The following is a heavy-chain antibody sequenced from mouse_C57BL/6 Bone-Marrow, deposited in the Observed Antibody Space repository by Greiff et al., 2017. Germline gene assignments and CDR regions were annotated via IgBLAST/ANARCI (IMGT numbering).Heavy chain of an antibody. CDR1: GYAFTNYL. V-gene: IGHV1-54*01. Sequence: VQLQQSGAELVRPGTSVKVSCKASGYAFTNYLIEWVKQRPGQGLEWIGVINPGSGGTNYNEKFKGKATLSADKSSSTAYMQLSSLTSEDSAVYFCAREGFYYGGIYVEFAYWGQGTLVTVSA. CDR3: AREGFYYGGIYVEFAY. J-gene: IGHJ3*01. CDR2: INPGSGGT. D-gene: IGHD1-1*01.